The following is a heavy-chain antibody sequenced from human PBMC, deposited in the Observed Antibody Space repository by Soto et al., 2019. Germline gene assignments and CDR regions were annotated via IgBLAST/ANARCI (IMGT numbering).Heavy chain of an antibody. Sequence: GGSLRLSCAASGFTFSDYYMSWIRQAPGKGLEWLSYISGSNTYTDYADSVKGRFTISRDNAKNSLYLQMNSLRADDTAVYYCARSKKTGKYFDYWGQGTLVTVSS. D-gene: IGHD7-27*01. J-gene: IGHJ4*02. CDR2: ISGSNTYT. V-gene: IGHV3-11*03. CDR1: GFTFSDYY. CDR3: ARSKKTGKYFDY.